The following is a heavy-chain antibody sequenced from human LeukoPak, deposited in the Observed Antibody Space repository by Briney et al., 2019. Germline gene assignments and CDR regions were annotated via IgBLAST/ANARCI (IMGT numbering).Heavy chain of an antibody. J-gene: IGHJ4*02. CDR1: GYTFTSYD. CDR2: MNPNSGNT. V-gene: IGHV1-8*01. Sequence: ASVKVSCKASGYTFTSYDINWVRQAPGQGLEWMGWMNPNSGNTGYAQKFQGRVTMTRNTSISTAYMELSSLRSEDTAVYYCARVGSSSWYYFDYWGQGTLVTVSS. D-gene: IGHD6-13*01. CDR3: ARVGSSSWYYFDY.